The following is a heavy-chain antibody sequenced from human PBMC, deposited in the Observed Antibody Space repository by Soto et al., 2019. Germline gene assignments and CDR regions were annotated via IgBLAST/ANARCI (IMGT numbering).Heavy chain of an antibody. CDR3: ASSIARQVYDAFDI. Sequence: GGSLRLSCAASGFTFISYSMNWVRQAPGKGLEWVSSISSSSSYIYYADSVKGRFTISRDNAKNSLYLQMNSLRAEDTAVYYCASSIARQVYDAFDIWGQGTMVTVSS. D-gene: IGHD6-13*01. J-gene: IGHJ3*02. CDR2: ISSSSSYI. CDR1: GFTFISYS. V-gene: IGHV3-21*01.